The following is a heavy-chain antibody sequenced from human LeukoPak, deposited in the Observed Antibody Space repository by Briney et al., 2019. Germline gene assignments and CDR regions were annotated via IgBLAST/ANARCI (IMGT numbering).Heavy chain of an antibody. CDR2: INPNSGDT. D-gene: IGHD3-10*01. Sequence: ASVKVSCKASGYTFTGYYIHWVRQAPGQGLEWMGWINPNSGDTNYAQKFQDRVTMTRDTSISTAYIELNFLRSDDTAVFYCARGGYYGSPKVVAAWGQGTLVTVSS. V-gene: IGHV1-2*02. CDR3: ARGGYYGSPKVVAA. CDR1: GYTFTGYY. J-gene: IGHJ5*02.